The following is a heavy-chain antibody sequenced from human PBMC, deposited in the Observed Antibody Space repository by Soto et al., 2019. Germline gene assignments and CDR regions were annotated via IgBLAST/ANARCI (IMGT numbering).Heavy chain of an antibody. CDR3: ARVERGTATTVVDAFDI. D-gene: IGHD1-1*01. V-gene: IGHV4-34*01. CDR2: MSHSGGT. CDR1: GGSVSSGSYY. J-gene: IGHJ3*02. Sequence: QVQLQQWGAGLLKPSETLSLTCAVYGGSVSSGSYYWSWIRQPPGKGLEWIGEMSHSGGTHFNPSLKSRVTISVDTSKNQFSLEMSSVTAADTALYYCARVERGTATTVVDAFDIWGPGTMVTVSS.